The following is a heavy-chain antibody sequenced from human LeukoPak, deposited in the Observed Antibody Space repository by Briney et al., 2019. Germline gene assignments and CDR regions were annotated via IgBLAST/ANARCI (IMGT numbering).Heavy chain of an antibody. J-gene: IGHJ5*02. V-gene: IGHV1-69*04. D-gene: IGHD3-3*01. CDR2: IIPILGTE. CDR3: ARAGNYDPYWFDP. CDR1: GGTFSSYA. Sequence: ASVKVSCKASGGTFSSYAISWVRQAPGQGLEWMGRIIPILGTETYAQKFQGRVAITADKSTSTVYMELSSLRSEDTAVYYCARAGNYDPYWFDPWGQGTLVTVSS.